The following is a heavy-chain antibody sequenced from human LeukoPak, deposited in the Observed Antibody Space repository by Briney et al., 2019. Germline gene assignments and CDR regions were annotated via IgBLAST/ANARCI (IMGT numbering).Heavy chain of an antibody. CDR3: AAEEVGRLDP. J-gene: IGHJ5*02. CDR2: IYYSGST. D-gene: IGHD2-15*01. CDR1: GGSISSSSYY. Sequence: SETLSLTCTVSGGSISSSSYYWGWIRQPPGKGLEWIGSIYYSGSTYYNPSLKSRVTISVDTSKNQFSLKLSSVTAADTAVYYCAAEEVGRLDPWGQGTLVTVSS. V-gene: IGHV4-39*01.